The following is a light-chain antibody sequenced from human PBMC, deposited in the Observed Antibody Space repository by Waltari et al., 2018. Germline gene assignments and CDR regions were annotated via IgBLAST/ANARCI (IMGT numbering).Light chain of an antibody. CDR2: DTS. CDR1: TGVVTSGHF. V-gene: IGLV7-46*01. CDR3: LLFYSGVRV. Sequence: QAVVTQEPSLTVSPGGTVTLTCGSSTGVVTSGHFPFWFQRKPGQAPRTLIFDTSNKHSWTPARFSGSLLGGKAALTLSGAQPEDEADYYCLLFYSGVRVFGGGTKLTVL. J-gene: IGLJ3*02.